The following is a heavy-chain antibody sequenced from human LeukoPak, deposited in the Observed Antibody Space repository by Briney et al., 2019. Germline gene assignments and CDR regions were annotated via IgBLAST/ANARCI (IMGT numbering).Heavy chain of an antibody. CDR3: ARVNCRSSSCYLASYFVDS. D-gene: IGHD2-2*01. V-gene: IGHV3-33*01. J-gene: IGHJ5*01. Sequence: GRSLRLSCAASGFTFSKYGMHWVRQAPGKGLEWVAVIWYDGNNKDYADSVKGRFSISRDNSKNTLSLQMNSLRVEDTAMYYCARVNCRSSSCYLASYFVDSWGQGTLVTVSS. CDR1: GFTFSKYG. CDR2: IWYDGNNK.